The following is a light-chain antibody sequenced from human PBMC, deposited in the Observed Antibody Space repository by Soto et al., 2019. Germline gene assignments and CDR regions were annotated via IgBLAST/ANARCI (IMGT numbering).Light chain of an antibody. CDR3: SSYTTSSTVV. CDR2: EVS. J-gene: IGLJ2*01. CDR1: SSDVGAYGY. Sequence: QSALPQPASMSGSPGQSITISCTGTSSDVGAYGYVSWYQQHPGKAPKLMIYEVSYRPSGVSNRFSGSKSGNAASLTISGLQAEDEADYYCSSYTTSSTVVFGGGTKLTVL. V-gene: IGLV2-14*01.